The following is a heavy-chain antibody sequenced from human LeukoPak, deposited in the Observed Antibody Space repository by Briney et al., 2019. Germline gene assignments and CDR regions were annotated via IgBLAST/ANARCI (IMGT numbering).Heavy chain of an antibody. V-gene: IGHV4-39*07. Sequence: SETLSLTCTVSGGSISSSSYYWGWIRQPPGKGLEWIGSIYYSGSTYYNPSLKSRVTISVDTSKNRFSLKLSSVTAADTAVYYCARDIRGYSYGFDYWGQGTLVTVSS. CDR3: ARDIRGYSYGFDY. D-gene: IGHD5-18*01. J-gene: IGHJ4*02. CDR1: GGSISSSSYY. CDR2: IYYSGST.